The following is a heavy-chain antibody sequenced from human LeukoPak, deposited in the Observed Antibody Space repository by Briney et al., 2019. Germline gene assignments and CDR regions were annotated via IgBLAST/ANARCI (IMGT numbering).Heavy chain of an antibody. CDR3: ATTFRATDDDYYGMDV. D-gene: IGHD2/OR15-2a*01. Sequence: ASVKVSCKVSGYSATQLSMHWVRQIPGKGLEWMGGFDPEDGQKIYAQKFQGRVTMTDYTSTDTAYIEVSGLRSDDTAMYFCATTFRATDDDYYGMDVWGQGTTVTVSS. V-gene: IGHV1-24*01. CDR1: GYSATQLS. J-gene: IGHJ6*02. CDR2: FDPEDGQK.